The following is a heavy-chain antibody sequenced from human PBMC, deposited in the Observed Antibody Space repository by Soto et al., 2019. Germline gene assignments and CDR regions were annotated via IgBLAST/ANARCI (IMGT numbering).Heavy chain of an antibody. D-gene: IGHD5-12*01. CDR1: GFTFSSYA. V-gene: IGHV3-30-3*01. Sequence: QVQLVESGGGVVQPGRSLRLSCAASGFTFSSYAMHWVRQAPGKGLEWVAVISYDGSNKYYADSVKGRFTISRDNSKNTLYLQMNSLRAEDTAVYYCARDGEGWLQQREYFQHWGQGTLVTVSS. J-gene: IGHJ1*01. CDR3: ARDGEGWLQQREYFQH. CDR2: ISYDGSNK.